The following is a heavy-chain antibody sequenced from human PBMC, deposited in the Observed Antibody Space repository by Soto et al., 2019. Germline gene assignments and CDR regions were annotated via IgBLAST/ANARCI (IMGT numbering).Heavy chain of an antibody. V-gene: IGHV4-61*05. CDR1: GGSISSSSYY. J-gene: IGHJ6*03. D-gene: IGHD3-3*01. CDR3: ARARGITIFGVVDYYYMDV. CDR2: IYYSGST. Sequence: PSETLSLTCTVSGGSISSSSYYWGWIRQPPGKGLEWIGYIYYSGSTNYNPSLKSRVTISVDTSKNQFSLKLSSVTAADTAVYYCARARGITIFGVVDYYYMDVWGKGTTVTVSS.